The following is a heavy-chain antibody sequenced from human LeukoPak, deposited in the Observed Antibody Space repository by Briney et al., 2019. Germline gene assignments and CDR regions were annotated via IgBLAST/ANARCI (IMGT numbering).Heavy chain of an antibody. CDR3: AKANDLAARDAFDI. CDR1: GFTFSSYG. CDR2: ISYDGSNK. Sequence: PGGSLRLSCAASGFTFSSYGMHWVRQAPGKGLEWVAVISYDGSNKYYADSVKGRFTISRDNSKNTLYLQMNSLRAEDTAVYYCAKANDLAARDAFDIWGQGTMVTVSS. J-gene: IGHJ3*02. D-gene: IGHD6-13*01. V-gene: IGHV3-30*18.